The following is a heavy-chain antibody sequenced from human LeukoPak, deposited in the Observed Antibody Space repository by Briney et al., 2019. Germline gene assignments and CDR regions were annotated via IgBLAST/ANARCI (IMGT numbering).Heavy chain of an antibody. J-gene: IGHJ4*02. CDR1: GGTFSSYA. CDR3: ARSRYSGSYVDFDY. V-gene: IGHV1-69*13. Sequence: SVKVSCKASGGTFSSYAISWVRQAPGQGLEWMGGIIPIFGTANYAQKFQGRVTITADESTSTAYMELSSLRSEDTAVYYCARSRYSGSYVDFDYWGQGTLVTVSS. D-gene: IGHD1-26*01. CDR2: IIPIFGTA.